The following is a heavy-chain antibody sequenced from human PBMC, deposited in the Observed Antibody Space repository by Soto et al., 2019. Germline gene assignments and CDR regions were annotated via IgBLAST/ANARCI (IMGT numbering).Heavy chain of an antibody. CDR3: ATFDFWSGGGAFDI. Sequence: ASVKVSCKVSGYTLTELSMHWVRQAPGKGLEWMGGFDPEDGETIYAQKFQGRVTMTEDTSTDTAYMELSSLRSEDTAVYYCATFDFWSGGGAFDIWGQGTMVTVSS. CDR2: FDPEDGET. J-gene: IGHJ3*02. D-gene: IGHD3-3*01. V-gene: IGHV1-24*01. CDR1: GYTLTELS.